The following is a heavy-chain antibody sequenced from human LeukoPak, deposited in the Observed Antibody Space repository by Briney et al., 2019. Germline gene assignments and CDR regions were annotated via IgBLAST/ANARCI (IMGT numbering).Heavy chain of an antibody. Sequence: GGSLRLSCAASAFTFSNYLISWVRQAPGKGLEWVSAISGNGVDTYYANSVKGRFTISRDNSKNTLYLQMHSLRPDDTAVYYCAIQRWLQSGAINFFEYWGLGTQVTVSS. J-gene: IGHJ4*02. CDR2: ISGNGVDT. V-gene: IGHV3-23*01. D-gene: IGHD5-24*01. CDR3: AIQRWLQSGAINFFEY. CDR1: AFTFSNYL.